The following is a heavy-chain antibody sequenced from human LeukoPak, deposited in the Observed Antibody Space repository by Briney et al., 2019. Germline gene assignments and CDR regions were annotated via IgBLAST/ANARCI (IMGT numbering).Heavy chain of an antibody. J-gene: IGHJ6*04. V-gene: IGHV3-30*18. CDR3: AKDSGYDITYGMDV. Sequence: PGGSLRLSCAASGFTFSSYGMHWVRQAPGKGLEGVAVISYDGSNKYYADSVKGRFTISRDNSKNTLYLQMNSLRAEDTAVYYCAKDSGYDITYGMDVWGKGTTVTVSS. CDR1: GFTFSSYG. CDR2: ISYDGSNK. D-gene: IGHD5-12*01.